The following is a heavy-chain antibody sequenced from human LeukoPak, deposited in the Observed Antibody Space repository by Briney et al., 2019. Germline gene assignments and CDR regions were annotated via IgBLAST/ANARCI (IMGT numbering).Heavy chain of an antibody. J-gene: IGHJ4*02. D-gene: IGHD2-2*01. CDR1: GFTFSSYA. CDR2: ISGSGGST. CDR3: AKFATRDHLIVVVPAAIDY. Sequence: GGSLRLSCAASGFTFSSYAMSWVRQAPGKGLEWVSAISGSGGSTYYADSVKGRFTISRDNSKNTLYLQMNSLRAEDTAVYYCAKFATRDHLIVVVPAAIDYWGQGTLVTVSS. V-gene: IGHV3-23*01.